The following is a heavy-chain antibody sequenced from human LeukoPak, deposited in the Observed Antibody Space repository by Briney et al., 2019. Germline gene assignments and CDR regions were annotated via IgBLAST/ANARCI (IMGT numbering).Heavy chain of an antibody. D-gene: IGHD3-22*01. Sequence: SVKVSCKASGGTFSSYAISWVRQAPGQGLEWMGGIIPIFGAANYAQKFQGRVTITADESTSTAYMELSSLRSDDTAVYYCARRGSRDYDSSGYYYYYWGQGTLVTVSS. CDR3: ARRGSRDYDSSGYYYYY. CDR1: GGTFSSYA. CDR2: IIPIFGAA. J-gene: IGHJ4*02. V-gene: IGHV1-69*01.